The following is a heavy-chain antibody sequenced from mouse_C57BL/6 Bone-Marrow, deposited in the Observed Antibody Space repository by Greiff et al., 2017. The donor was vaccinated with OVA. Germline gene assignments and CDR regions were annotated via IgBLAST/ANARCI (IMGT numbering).Heavy chain of an antibody. V-gene: IGHV14-4*01. CDR3: TTLLRAMDY. CDR2: IDPENGDT. J-gene: IGHJ4*01. Sequence: DVKLVESGAELVRPGASVKLSCTASGFNIKDDYMHWVKQRPEQGLEWIGWIDPENGDTEYASKFQGKATITADTSSNTAYLQLSSLTSEDTAVYYCTTLLRAMDYWGQGTSVTVSS. CDR1: GFNIKDDY. D-gene: IGHD1-1*01.